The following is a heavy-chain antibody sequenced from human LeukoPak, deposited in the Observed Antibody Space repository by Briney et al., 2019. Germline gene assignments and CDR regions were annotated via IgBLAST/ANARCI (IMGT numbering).Heavy chain of an antibody. CDR2: INHSGST. CDR3: ARPFAGSSSWSDPYYFDY. J-gene: IGHJ4*02. CDR1: GGSFSGYY. V-gene: IGHV4-34*01. D-gene: IGHD6-13*01. Sequence: PSETLSLTCAVYGGSFSGYYWSWIRQPPGKGLEWIGEINHSGSTNYNPSLKSRVTISVDTSKNQFSLKLSSVTAADTAVYYCARPFAGSSSWSDPYYFDYWGQGTLVTVSS.